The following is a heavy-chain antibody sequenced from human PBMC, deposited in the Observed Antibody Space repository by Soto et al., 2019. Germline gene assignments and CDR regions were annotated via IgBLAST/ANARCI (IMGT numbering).Heavy chain of an antibody. V-gene: IGHV3-21*01. CDR2: ISSSSSYI. D-gene: IGHD3-22*01. CDR3: ARDPPRYYYDSSVHYGMDV. J-gene: IGHJ6*02. CDR1: GFTFSSYS. Sequence: GGSLRLSCAASGFTFSSYSMNWVRQAPGKGLDWVSSISSSSSYIYYADSVKGRFTISRDNAKNSLYLQMNSLRAEDTAVYYCARDPPRYYYDSSVHYGMDVWGQGTTVTVSS.